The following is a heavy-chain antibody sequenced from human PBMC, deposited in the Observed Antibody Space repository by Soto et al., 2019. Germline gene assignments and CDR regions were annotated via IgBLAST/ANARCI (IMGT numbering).Heavy chain of an antibody. J-gene: IGHJ4*02. CDR3: ASGASRWYPYFFDS. CDR2: IIPYYNTL. Sequence: AQVVQSGAEVRKPGSSVKISCKASEGTFNSYAIACVRQAPGQGLEWMGGIIPYYNTLNYAQKFQDRVTITADDSTNTIYMELSSLRSDDTAVYFCASGASRWYPYFFDSWAEGTLFNVSS. V-gene: IGHV1-69*01. CDR1: EGTFNSYA. D-gene: IGHD6-13*01.